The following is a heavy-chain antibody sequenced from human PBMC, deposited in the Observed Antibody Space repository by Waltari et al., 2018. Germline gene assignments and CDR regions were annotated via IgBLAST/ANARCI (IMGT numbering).Heavy chain of an antibody. Sequence: EVQLVESGAGLVQPGRSLRLSCTASGFTFGDYAMSWVRQAPGKGLEWVGFIRSKAYGGTTEYAASVKGRFTISRDDSKSIAYLQMNSLKTEDTTVYYCTRGATVDYWGQGTLVTVSS. J-gene: IGHJ4*02. CDR2: IRSKAYGGTT. V-gene: IGHV3-49*04. CDR3: TRGATVDY. D-gene: IGHD1-26*01. CDR1: GFTFGDYA.